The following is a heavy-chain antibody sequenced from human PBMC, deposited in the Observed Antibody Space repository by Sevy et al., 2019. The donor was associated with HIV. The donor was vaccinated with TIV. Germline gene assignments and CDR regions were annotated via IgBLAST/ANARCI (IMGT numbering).Heavy chain of an antibody. CDR2: IKSDVYGGAV. CDR3: TRWKAAQSIFDY. J-gene: IGHJ4*02. CDR1: GFTFGDYC. Sequence: GGSLRLSCTASGFTFGDYCMSWVRRAPVKGLEWVAFIKSDVYGGAVDHAASVRGRFVISRDDSKTIAYLQMNDLKTEDTGVYCCTRWKAAQSIFDYWGQGALVTVSS. V-gene: IGHV3-49*04. D-gene: IGHD6-13*01.